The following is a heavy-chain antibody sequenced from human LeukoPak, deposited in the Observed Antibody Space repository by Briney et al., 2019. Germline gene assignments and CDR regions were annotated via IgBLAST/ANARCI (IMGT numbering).Heavy chain of an antibody. D-gene: IGHD6-13*01. J-gene: IGHJ6*03. CDR3: AGARPTVSKAGTSYSYYYFLNV. V-gene: IGHV4-59*12. Sequence: SETPPLTCTVSGDAINSDSWTWIRQPPGKGLEWIGNLYFSGNTKYNPSLKSRVNITVDTSKNYFSLDLTSVTAADTAVYYCAGARPTVSKAGTSYSYYYFLNVWGKGTTVTVSS. CDR2: LYFSGNT. CDR1: GDAINSDS.